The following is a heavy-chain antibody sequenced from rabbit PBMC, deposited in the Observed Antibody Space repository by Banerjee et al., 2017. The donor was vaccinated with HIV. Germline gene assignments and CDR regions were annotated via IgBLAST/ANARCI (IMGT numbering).Heavy chain of an antibody. CDR2: IYPAAGAT. CDR3: ARVRAGSSYYYFNL. Sequence: QQQLEESGGGLVKPGGTLTLTCKASGIDFSSYYYMCWVRQAPGKGLEWIGCIYPAAGATDYATWVNGRFTISLDKAQNTVFLQMTSLTAADTATYFCARVRAGSSYYYFNLWGPGTLVTVS. CDR1: GIDFSSYYY. J-gene: IGHJ4*01. D-gene: IGHD8-1*01. V-gene: IGHV1S43*01.